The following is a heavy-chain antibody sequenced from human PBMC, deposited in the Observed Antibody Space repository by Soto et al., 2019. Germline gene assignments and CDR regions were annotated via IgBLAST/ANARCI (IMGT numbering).Heavy chain of an antibody. CDR3: ARGGRSCTFYYYYGMDV. D-gene: IGHD3-16*01. CDR1: GGTFSSYA. J-gene: IGHJ6*02. V-gene: IGHV1-69*12. CDR2: IIPIFGTA. Sequence: QVQLVQSGAEVKKPGSSVKVSCKASGGTFSSYAISWVRQAPGQGLEWMGGIIPIFGTATYAQKFQGRVTTTADESPITAYMELRSLRSEDTAVDYCARGGRSCTFYYYYGMDVWGQGTTVTVSS.